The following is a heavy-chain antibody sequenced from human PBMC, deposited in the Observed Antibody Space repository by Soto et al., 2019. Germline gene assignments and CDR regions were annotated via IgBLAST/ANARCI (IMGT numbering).Heavy chain of an antibody. CDR3: ARDLGSYEPLFYY. D-gene: IGHD3-16*01. V-gene: IGHV4-30-4*01. CDR2: IYYSGST. CDR1: GGSISSGDYY. Sequence: QVQLQESGPGLVKPSQTLSLTCTVSGGSISSGDYYWSWIRQPPGKGLEWIGYIYYSGSTYYNPSIKSRVNISVDTSKNQFSRKLSSVSAADTAVYYCARDLGSYEPLFYYWGQGTLVTVSS. J-gene: IGHJ4*02.